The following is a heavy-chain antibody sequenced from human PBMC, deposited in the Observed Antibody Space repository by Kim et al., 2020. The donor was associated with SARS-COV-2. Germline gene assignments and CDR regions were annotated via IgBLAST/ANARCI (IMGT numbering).Heavy chain of an antibody. D-gene: IGHD3-3*01. V-gene: IGHV3-48*02. CDR1: GFTFSSYS. CDR2: ISSSSSTI. Sequence: GGSLRLSCAASGFTFSSYSMNWVRQAPGKGLEWVSYISSSSSTIYYADSVKGRFTISRDNAKNSLYLQMNSLRDEDTAVYYCARDLITIFGVVIIDYYYGMDVWGQGTTVTVSS. CDR3: ARDLITIFGVVIIDYYYGMDV. J-gene: IGHJ6*02.